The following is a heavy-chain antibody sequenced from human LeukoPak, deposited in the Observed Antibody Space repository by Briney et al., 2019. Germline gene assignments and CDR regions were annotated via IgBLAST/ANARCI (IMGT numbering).Heavy chain of an antibody. D-gene: IGHD1-26*01. CDR1: GFTFSNYA. V-gene: IGHV3-30-3*01. J-gene: IGHJ4*02. Sequence: GRSLRLSCAASGFTFSNYAMHWVRQAPGKGLEWVAVISYDGSNKYYADSVKGRFTISRDNSKNTLYLQMNSLRAEDTAVYYCARVRSGSYYDFDYWGQGTLVTVSS. CDR2: ISYDGSNK. CDR3: ARVRSGSYYDFDY.